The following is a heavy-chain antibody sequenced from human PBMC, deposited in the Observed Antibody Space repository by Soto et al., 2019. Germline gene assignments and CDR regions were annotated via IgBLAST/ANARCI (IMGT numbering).Heavy chain of an antibody. Sequence: QVQLVESGGGVVQPGRSLRLSCAASGFTFSSYAMHWVRQAPGKGLEWVAVISYDGSNKYYADSVKGRFTISRDNSKNTLYLQMNSLRAEDTAVYYCARERVGYYFDYWGQGTLVTVSS. CDR1: GFTFSSYA. CDR2: ISYDGSNK. V-gene: IGHV3-30-3*01. D-gene: IGHD1-26*01. CDR3: ARERVGYYFDY. J-gene: IGHJ4*02.